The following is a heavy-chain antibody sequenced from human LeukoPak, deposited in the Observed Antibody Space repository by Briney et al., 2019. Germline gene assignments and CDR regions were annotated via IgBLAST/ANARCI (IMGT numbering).Heavy chain of an antibody. Sequence: SQTLSLTCTVSGGSISSGGYYWSWIRQHPGKGLEWIGYIYYSGSTYYNPSLKSRVTISVDTSKNQFSLKLSSVTAADTAVYYCARDTAYYDRSGYLTWGQGTLVTVSS. J-gene: IGHJ5*02. V-gene: IGHV4-31*03. CDR1: GGSISSGGYY. CDR2: IYYSGST. D-gene: IGHD3-22*01. CDR3: ARDTAYYDRSGYLT.